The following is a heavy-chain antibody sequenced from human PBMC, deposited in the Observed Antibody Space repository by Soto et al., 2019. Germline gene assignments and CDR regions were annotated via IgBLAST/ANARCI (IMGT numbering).Heavy chain of an antibody. V-gene: IGHV3-48*01. D-gene: IGHD6-6*01. CDR3: ARDIAARTAYYFDY. CDR2: ISSSSSTI. Sequence: GGSLRLSCAASGFTFSSYSMNWVRQAPGKGLEWVSYISSSSSTIYYADSVKGRFTISRDSAKNSLYLQMNSLRAEDTAVYYCARDIAARTAYYFDYWGQGTLVTVSS. J-gene: IGHJ4*02. CDR1: GFTFSSYS.